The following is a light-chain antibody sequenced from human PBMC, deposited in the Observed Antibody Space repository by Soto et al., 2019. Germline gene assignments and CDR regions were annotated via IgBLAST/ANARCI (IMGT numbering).Light chain of an antibody. CDR3: VLYMGSGISV. J-gene: IGLJ3*02. V-gene: IGLV8-61*01. Sequence: QTVVIQEPSFSVSPGGTVTLTCGLSSGSVSTTYYPSWYQQTPGQAPRTLIYNTDIRSSGVPDRFSGSILGNKAALTITGAQADDESDYYCVLYMGSGISVFGGGTKLTVL. CDR1: SGSVSTTYY. CDR2: NTD.